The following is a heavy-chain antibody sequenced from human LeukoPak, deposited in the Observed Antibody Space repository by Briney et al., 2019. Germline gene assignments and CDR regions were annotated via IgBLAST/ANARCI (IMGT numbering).Heavy chain of an antibody. J-gene: IGHJ5*02. Sequence: SETLSLTCTVSGYSISSGYYWGWIRQPPGKGLEWIGSIYHSGSTYYNPSLKSRVTISVDTSKNQFSLKLSSVTAADTAVYYCARRGRSSSPHLNWFDPWGQGTLVTVSS. CDR1: GYSISSGYY. D-gene: IGHD6-13*01. V-gene: IGHV4-38-2*02. CDR3: ARRGRSSSPHLNWFDP. CDR2: IYHSGST.